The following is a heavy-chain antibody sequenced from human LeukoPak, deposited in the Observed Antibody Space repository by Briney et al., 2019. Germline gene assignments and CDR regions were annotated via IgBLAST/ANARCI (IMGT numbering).Heavy chain of an antibody. CDR1: GFTFSSYS. V-gene: IGHV3-21*01. CDR2: ISSCSSYI. D-gene: IGHD6-13*01. CDR3: ARELAAAYSSSWYFGMDV. J-gene: IGHJ6*02. Sequence: GGSLRLSCAASGFTFSSYSMNWVRQAPGKGLEWVSSISSCSSYIYYADSVKGRFTISRDNAKNSLYLQMNSLRAEDTAVYYCARELAAAYSSSWYFGMDVWGQGTTVTVSS.